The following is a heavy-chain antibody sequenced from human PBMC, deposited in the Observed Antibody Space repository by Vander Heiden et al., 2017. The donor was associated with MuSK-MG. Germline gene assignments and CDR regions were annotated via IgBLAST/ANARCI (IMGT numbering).Heavy chain of an antibody. V-gene: IGHV4-59*01. Sequence: QVQLQESGPGLVKPSETLSLTCTVSGGSISSYYWGWIRQPPGKGLEWIGYIYYSGSTNYNPSLKSRVTISVDTSKNQFSLKLSSVTAADTAVYYCARRYSSLWYFDLWGRGTLVTVSS. CDR2: IYYSGST. D-gene: IGHD6-6*01. CDR1: GGSISSYY. J-gene: IGHJ2*01. CDR3: ARRYSSLWYFDL.